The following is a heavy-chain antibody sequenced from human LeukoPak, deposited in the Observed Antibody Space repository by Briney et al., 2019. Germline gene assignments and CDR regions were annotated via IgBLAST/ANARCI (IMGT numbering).Heavy chain of an antibody. CDR3: AREYGSGWCDY. V-gene: IGHV4-59*01. J-gene: IGHJ4*02. CDR1: GGSISSYY. D-gene: IGHD6-19*01. CDR2: IYYSGST. Sequence: PSETLSLTCTVSGGSISSYYWSWIRQPPGKGLEWIGYIYYSGSTNYNPSLKSRFTISVDTSKNQFSLKLSSVTAADTAVYYCAREYGSGWCDYWGQGTLVTVSS.